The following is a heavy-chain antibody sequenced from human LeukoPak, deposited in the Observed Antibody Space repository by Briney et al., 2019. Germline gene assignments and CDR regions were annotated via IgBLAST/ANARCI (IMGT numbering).Heavy chain of an antibody. CDR1: GGSISSGGYY. V-gene: IGHV4-31*03. D-gene: IGHD4-11*01. CDR3: ARMTTVTPRAFDY. CDR2: IYYCGST. Sequence: SETLSLTCTVSGGSISSGGYYWSWIRQHPGKGLEWIGYIYYCGSTYYNPSLKSRVTISVDTSKNQFSLKLSSVTAADTAVYYCARMTTVTPRAFDYWGQGTLVTVSS. J-gene: IGHJ4*02.